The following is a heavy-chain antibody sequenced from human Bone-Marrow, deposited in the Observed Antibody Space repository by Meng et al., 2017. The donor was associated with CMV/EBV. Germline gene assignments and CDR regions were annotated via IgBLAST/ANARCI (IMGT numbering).Heavy chain of an antibody. J-gene: IGHJ4*02. CDR3: GCCSSTSRSRGGDYFDY. CDR2: IYHSGST. V-gene: IGHV4-38-2*02. D-gene: IGHD2-2*01. CDR1: GYSISSGYY. Sequence: GSLRLSCTVSGYSISSGYYWGWIRQPPGKGLEWIGSIYHSGSTYYNPSLKSRVTISVDTSKNQFSLKLSSVTAADTAVYYCGCCSSTSRSRGGDYFDYWGQGTLVTVSS.